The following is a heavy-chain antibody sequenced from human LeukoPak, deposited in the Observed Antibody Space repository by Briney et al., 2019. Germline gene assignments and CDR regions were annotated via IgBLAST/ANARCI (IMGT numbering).Heavy chain of an antibody. D-gene: IGHD5-18*01. CDR3: ARDPGVRGYSYGYDY. V-gene: IGHV4-38-2*02. J-gene: IGHJ4*02. Sequence: SETLSLTCTVSGYSISSGHYWGWIRQPPGKGLEWIGSIYHSGSTYYNPSLKSRVTISVDTSKNQFSLKLSSVTAADTAVYYCARDPGVRGYSYGYDYWGQGTLVTVSS. CDR2: IYHSGST. CDR1: GYSISSGHY.